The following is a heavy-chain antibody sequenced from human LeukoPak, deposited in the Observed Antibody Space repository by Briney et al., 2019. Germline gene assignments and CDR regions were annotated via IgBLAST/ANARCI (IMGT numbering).Heavy chain of an antibody. CDR2: INWNGGST. CDR1: GFTFDDYG. D-gene: IGHD6-6*01. V-gene: IGHV3-20*04. CDR3: ARRSSSSIGDYYYYYMDV. J-gene: IGHJ6*03. Sequence: PGGSLRLSCAASGFTFDDYGMSWVRQAPGKGLEWVSGINWNGGSTGYADSVRGRFTISRDNAKNSLYLQMNSLRAEDTALYYCARRSSSSIGDYYYYYMDVWGKGTTVTVSS.